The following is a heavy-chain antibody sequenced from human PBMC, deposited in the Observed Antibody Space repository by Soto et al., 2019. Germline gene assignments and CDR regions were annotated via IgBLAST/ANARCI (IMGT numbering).Heavy chain of an antibody. CDR2: ISFDGRNE. CDR3: AKATSWGWLQRPMDDAFDI. Sequence: QVQLVESGGGVVLPGKSLRLSCAASGFTFSSYGMHWVRQAPGKGLEWVAVISFDGRNEEYADSVKGRFTISRDNSKNTLNVQMNSLRPEDTAVYYCAKATSWGWLQRPMDDAFDIWGQGTMVTVSS. D-gene: IGHD5-12*01. V-gene: IGHV3-30*18. J-gene: IGHJ3*02. CDR1: GFTFSSYG.